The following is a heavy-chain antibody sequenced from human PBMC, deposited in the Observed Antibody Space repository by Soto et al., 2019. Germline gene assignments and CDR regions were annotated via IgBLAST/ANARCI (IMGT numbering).Heavy chain of an antibody. CDR2: ISAYNGNT. V-gene: IGHV1-18*01. CDR3: ARDRKGRGYSGYEYNWFDP. Sequence: ASVKVSCKASGYTFTSYGISWVRQAPGQGLEWMGWISAYNGNTNYAQKRQGRVTMTTDTSTSTAYMELRSLRSDDTAVYYCARDRKGRGYSGYEYNWFDPWGQGTLLTVSS. D-gene: IGHD5-12*01. J-gene: IGHJ5*02. CDR1: GYTFTSYG.